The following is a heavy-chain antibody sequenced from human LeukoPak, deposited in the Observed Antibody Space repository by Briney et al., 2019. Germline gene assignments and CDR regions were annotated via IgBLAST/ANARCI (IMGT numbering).Heavy chain of an antibody. V-gene: IGHV3-23*01. J-gene: IGHJ3*02. CDR3: AKSVRYSSSSEDAFDI. CDR1: GFTFTNYA. D-gene: IGHD6-6*01. CDR2: SGSGGSP. Sequence: GGSLRLSCAASGFTFTNYAMNWVRQAPGKGLEWVSTSGSGGSPFYADSVKGRFTISRDNSKNTLYLQMNSLRAEDTAVYYCAKSVRYSSSSEDAFDIWGQGTMVTVSS.